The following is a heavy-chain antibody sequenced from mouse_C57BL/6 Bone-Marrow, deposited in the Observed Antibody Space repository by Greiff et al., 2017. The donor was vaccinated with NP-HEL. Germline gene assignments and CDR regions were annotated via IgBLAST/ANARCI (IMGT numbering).Heavy chain of an antibody. CDR2: IYPGSGNT. Sequence: QVQLKQSGAELVRPGASVKLSCKASGYTFTDYYINWVKQRPGQGLEWIARIYPGSGNTYYNEKFKGKATLTAEKSSSTAYMQLSSLTSEDSAVYFCAREGYRGYYAMDYWGQGTSVTVSS. V-gene: IGHV1-76*01. D-gene: IGHD2-14*01. CDR1: GYTFTDYY. CDR3: AREGYRGYYAMDY. J-gene: IGHJ4*01.